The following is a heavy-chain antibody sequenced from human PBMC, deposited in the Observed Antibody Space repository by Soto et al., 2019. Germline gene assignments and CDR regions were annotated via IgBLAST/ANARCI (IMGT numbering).Heavy chain of an antibody. V-gene: IGHV3-66*01. CDR3: AREPRYCSDGSCTIMGDAFNS. CDR1: GFTVTDIY. CDR2: IYTDFT. Sequence: EVQLVESGGGLVQPGGSLRLSCVASGFTVTDIYMNWVRQAPGKGLEWVSVIYTDFTDYADFVKVTFSDSTDSSKKAPKLQMDNRSAEDTAVYYCAREPRYCSDGSCTIMGDAFNSWFKRATVTVSS. J-gene: IGHJ3*02. D-gene: IGHD2-15*01.